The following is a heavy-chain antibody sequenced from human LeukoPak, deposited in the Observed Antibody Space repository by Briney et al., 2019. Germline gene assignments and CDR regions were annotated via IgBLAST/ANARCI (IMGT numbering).Heavy chain of an antibody. J-gene: IGHJ2*01. D-gene: IGHD2-15*01. CDR1: GASISSGDYY. CDR3: ARDLCNGDSCYSGYFDL. V-gene: IGHV4-61*02. Sequence: SETLSLTCTGSGASISSGDYYWTWIRQPAGKGPEWIGRIYTGGSTNFNPSLKSRVSMSMDKSNNQFSLKLTSVTAADTAVYYCARDLCNGDSCYSGYFDLWGRGTLVTVSS. CDR2: IYTGGST.